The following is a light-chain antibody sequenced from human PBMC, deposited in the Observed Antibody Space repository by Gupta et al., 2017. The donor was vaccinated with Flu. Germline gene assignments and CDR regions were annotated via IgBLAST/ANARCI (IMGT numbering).Light chain of an antibody. CDR1: SSTIGASYD. J-gene: IGLJ2*01. Sequence: TISCTRRSSTIGASYDVHCYQQLPATAPNLLLFADENRRPGVPDRFSGSKSGTSAALTITLLQAEEEADYYCQSYDRTRSGSVIFGGGTKLTVL. CDR2: ADE. V-gene: IGLV1-40*01. CDR3: QSYDRTRSGSVI.